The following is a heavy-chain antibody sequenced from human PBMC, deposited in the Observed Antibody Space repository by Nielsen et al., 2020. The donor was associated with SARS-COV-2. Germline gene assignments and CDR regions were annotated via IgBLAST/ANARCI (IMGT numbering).Heavy chain of an antibody. CDR2: IYYSGNT. D-gene: IGHD3-22*01. J-gene: IGHJ4*02. CDR3: ARDLTDYYDSSGQDY. CDR1: GGSISSSSYY. Sequence: SETLSLTCTVSGGSISSSSYYWGWIRQPPGKGLEWIGSIYYSGNTYYNPSLKSLVTISVDTSKNQFSLKLSAVTAADTAMYYCARDLTDYYDSSGQDYWGQGTLVTVSS. V-gene: IGHV4-39*07.